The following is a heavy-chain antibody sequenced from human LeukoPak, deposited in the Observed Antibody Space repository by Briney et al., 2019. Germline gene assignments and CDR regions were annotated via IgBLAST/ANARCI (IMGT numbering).Heavy chain of an antibody. Sequence: QPGGSLRLSCAASGITVSSNYMSWVRQAPGKGLEWVSFLYSAGSTNYADSVKGRFTISRDNSKNTLYLQMNSLRTEDTAVYYCARDRVIPGQDVFDIWGQGTMVIVSS. CDR1: GITVSSNY. J-gene: IGHJ3*02. V-gene: IGHV3-66*02. CDR3: ARDRVIPGQDVFDI. D-gene: IGHD2-21*01. CDR2: LYSAGST.